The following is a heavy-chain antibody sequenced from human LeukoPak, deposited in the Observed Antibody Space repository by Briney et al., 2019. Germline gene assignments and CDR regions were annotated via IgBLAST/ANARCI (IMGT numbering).Heavy chain of an antibody. CDR3: ARGLGNYFDY. CDR1: GDSISSYY. CDR2: IYYTGST. V-gene: IGHV4-59*08. D-gene: IGHD3-10*01. Sequence: PSQTLSLTCTVSGDSISSYYWSWIRQPPGKGLEWIGYIYYTGSTKYNPSLQSRVSISVDTSKKQFSLKLSSVTAADTAVYYCARGLGNYFDYGGQGTLVTVSS. J-gene: IGHJ4*02.